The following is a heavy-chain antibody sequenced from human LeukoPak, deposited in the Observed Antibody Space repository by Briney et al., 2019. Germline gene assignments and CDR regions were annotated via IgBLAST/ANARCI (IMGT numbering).Heavy chain of an antibody. D-gene: IGHD1-26*01. Sequence: PSETLSLTCTVSGGSVSNNQYYWSWIRQPPGKGLEGFGHIFYTESTHYSPSLKSRVPISVDTSMTQFSLRLSSVTAADTAVYYCASEKWSYRSYFDYWGQGALVTVSS. CDR3: ASEKWSYRSYFDY. V-gene: IGHV4-39*07. CDR2: IFYTEST. J-gene: IGHJ4*02. CDR1: GGSVSNNQYY.